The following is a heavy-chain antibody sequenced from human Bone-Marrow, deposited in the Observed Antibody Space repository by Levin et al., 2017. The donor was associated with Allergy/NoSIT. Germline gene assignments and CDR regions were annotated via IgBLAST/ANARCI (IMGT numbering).Heavy chain of an antibody. J-gene: IGHJ3*02. V-gene: IGHV3-53*01. Sequence: GESLKISCAASGFTVSSHYMSWVRQAPGKGLEWVSVIYSGGSTYYADSVKGRFTISRDNSKNTLYLQMNSLRAEDTAVYYCATSTYYDFWSGYYGDAFDIWGQGTMVTVSS. CDR3: ATSTYYDFWSGYYGDAFDI. D-gene: IGHD3-3*01. CDR2: IYSGGST. CDR1: GFTVSSHY.